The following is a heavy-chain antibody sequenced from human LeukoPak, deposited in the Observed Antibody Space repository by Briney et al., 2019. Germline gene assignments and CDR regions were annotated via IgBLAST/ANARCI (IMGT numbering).Heavy chain of an antibody. CDR1: GFTFSSYW. J-gene: IGHJ6*04. V-gene: IGHV3-7*03. D-gene: IGHD5-18*01. CDR2: IKQDGSEK. Sequence: PGGSLRLSCAASGFTFSSYWMSWVRQAPGKGLEWVANIKQDGSEKYYVDSVKGRFTISRDNAKNSLYLQMNSLRAEDTAVYYCARIWALQLWLFGMDVWGKRDHGHRLL. CDR3: ARIWALQLWLFGMDV.